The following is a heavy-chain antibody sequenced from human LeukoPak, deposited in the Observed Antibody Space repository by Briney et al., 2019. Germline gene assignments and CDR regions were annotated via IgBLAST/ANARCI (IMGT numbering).Heavy chain of an antibody. CDR2: IWYDGSNK. J-gene: IGHJ3*02. V-gene: IGHV3-33*01. CDR1: GFTFSSYG. CDR3: GGDDYGDYHDAFDI. D-gene: IGHD4-17*01. Sequence: GGSLRLSCAASGFTFSSYGMHWVRQAPGKGLEWVAVIWYDGSNKYYADSVKGRFTISSDNSKKTLYLQMNSLRAEDTAVYYCGGDDYGDYHDAFDIWGQGTMVTVSS.